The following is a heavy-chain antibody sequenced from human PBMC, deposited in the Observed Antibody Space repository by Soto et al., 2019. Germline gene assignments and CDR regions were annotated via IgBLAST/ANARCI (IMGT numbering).Heavy chain of an antibody. CDR1: GGSISSGGYY. V-gene: IGHV4-31*03. J-gene: IGHJ6*02. CDR2: IYYSGST. D-gene: IGHD5-12*01. Sequence: PSETLSLTCTVSGGSISSGGYYWSWIRQHPGKGLEWIGYIYYSGSTYYNPSLKSRVTISVDTSKNQFSLKLSSVTAADTAVYYCARGGYGYSGYEGGDYYYYGMDVWGQGTTVTVSS. CDR3: ARGGYGYSGYEGGDYYYYGMDV.